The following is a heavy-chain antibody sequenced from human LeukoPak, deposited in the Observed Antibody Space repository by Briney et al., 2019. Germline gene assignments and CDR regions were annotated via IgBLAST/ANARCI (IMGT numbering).Heavy chain of an antibody. CDR3: ASGPTSYYDFWSGSHDAFDI. J-gene: IGHJ3*02. V-gene: IGHV4-39*01. CDR2: IYYSGST. D-gene: IGHD3-3*01. Sequence: PSETLSLTCTVSGGSISSSSYYWGWIRQPPGKGLEWIGSIYYSGSTYYNPSLKSRVTISVDTSKNQFSLKLSSVTAADTAVYYCASGPTSYYDFWSGSHDAFDIWGQGTMVTVSS. CDR1: GGSISSSSYY.